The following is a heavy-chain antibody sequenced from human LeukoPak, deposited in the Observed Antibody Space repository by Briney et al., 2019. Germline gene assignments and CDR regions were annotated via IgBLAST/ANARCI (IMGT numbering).Heavy chain of an antibody. J-gene: IGHJ4*02. CDR1: GFTFRDYW. CDR2: IRRDGGAA. CDR3: ARDHENGYYIH. V-gene: IGHV3-7*01. Sequence: GGSLRLSCIASGFTFRDYWMTWVRRAPGKGLEWVANIRRDGGAAYYVDSVKGRFTISRDNAENSLFLQMNSPRVEDTAVYYCARDHENGYYIHWGQGTLVAVSS. D-gene: IGHD3-22*01.